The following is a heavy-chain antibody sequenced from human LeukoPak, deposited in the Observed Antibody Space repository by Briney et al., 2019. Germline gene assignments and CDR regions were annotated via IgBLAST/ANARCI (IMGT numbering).Heavy chain of an antibody. CDR3: ARVTGYMIEDYFDY. V-gene: IGHV4-39*07. CDR2: IYYSGST. J-gene: IGHJ4*02. Sequence: SETLSLTCSVSGGSISSSSYYWGWIRQPPGKGLEWIGTIYYSGSTYYNPSLKSRVTISVDTSKNQFSLKLSSVTAADTAVYYCARVTGYMIEDYFDYWGQGTLVTVSS. CDR1: GGSISSSSYY. D-gene: IGHD3-22*01.